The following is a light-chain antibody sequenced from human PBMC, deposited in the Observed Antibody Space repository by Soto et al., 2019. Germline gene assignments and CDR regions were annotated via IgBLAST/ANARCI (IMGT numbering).Light chain of an antibody. CDR2: EVS. CDR3: SSFTSDSTYV. CDR1: SSDVGSYNR. Sequence: QSVLTQPPSVSGSPGQSVAVSCTGTSSDVGSYNRVSWYQQPPGTAPKLMIYEVSNRPSGVPDRFSGSKSGNTASLTISGLQAEDEADYYCSSFTSDSTYVCGTGTKLTVL. J-gene: IGLJ1*01. V-gene: IGLV2-18*02.